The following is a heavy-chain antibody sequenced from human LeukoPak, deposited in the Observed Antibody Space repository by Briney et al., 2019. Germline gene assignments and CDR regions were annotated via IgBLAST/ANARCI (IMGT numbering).Heavy chain of an antibody. CDR1: GFTFSSYS. D-gene: IGHD3-22*01. CDR3: ARDEIHYDSSGYFYY. V-gene: IGHV3-21*03. CDR2: ISSSSSYI. J-gene: IGHJ4*02. Sequence: GGSLRLSCAASGFTFSSYSMNWVRQAPGKGLEWVSSISSSSSYIYYADSVKGRFTISRDNAKNSLYLQMNSLRAEDTAVYYCARDEIHYDSSGYFYYWGQGTLVTVSS.